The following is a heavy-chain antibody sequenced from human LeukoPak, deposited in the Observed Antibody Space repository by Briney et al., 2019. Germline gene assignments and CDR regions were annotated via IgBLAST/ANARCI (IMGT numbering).Heavy chain of an antibody. Sequence: GGSLRLSCAASGFTFSNAMSWVRQAPGKGLEWVSTISGGGITTYYADSAKGRFTISRDNSKNTMFLQMNSLRADDTAVYYCPRQSYASGWNPFDYWGQGILVTVSS. CDR2: ISGGGITT. D-gene: IGHD6-19*01. V-gene: IGHV3-23*01. CDR1: GFTFSNA. J-gene: IGHJ4*02. CDR3: PRQSYASGWNPFDY.